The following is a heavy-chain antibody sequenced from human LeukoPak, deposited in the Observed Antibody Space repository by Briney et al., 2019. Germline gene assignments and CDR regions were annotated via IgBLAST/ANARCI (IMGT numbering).Heavy chain of an antibody. J-gene: IGHJ4*02. V-gene: IGHV3-30-3*01. CDR2: ISYDGSNK. CDR1: GFTFSSYA. D-gene: IGHD6-13*01. Sequence: GGSLRPSCAASGFTFSSYAMHWVRQAPGKGLEWVAVISYDGSNKYYADSVKGRFTISRDNSKNTLYLQMNSLRAEDTAVYYCARDGIASALSYFDYWGQGTLVTVSS. CDR3: ARDGIASALSYFDY.